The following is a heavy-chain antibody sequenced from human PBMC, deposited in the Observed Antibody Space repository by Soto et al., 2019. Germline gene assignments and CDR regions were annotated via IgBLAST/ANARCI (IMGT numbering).Heavy chain of an antibody. CDR2: SSYDGRET. CDR3: ARDSGWPILNFDN. J-gene: IGHJ4*02. CDR1: DFDFSRYG. V-gene: IGHV3-30*03. Sequence: GGSRRLSCAASDFDFSRYGIHWVRQAPGKGLEWVAASSYDGRETFYADSAKGRFTVSKEMSKNTAFLQMNALRHEDTAVYFCARDSGWPILNFDNWGQGTPVTVSS. D-gene: IGHD3-10*01.